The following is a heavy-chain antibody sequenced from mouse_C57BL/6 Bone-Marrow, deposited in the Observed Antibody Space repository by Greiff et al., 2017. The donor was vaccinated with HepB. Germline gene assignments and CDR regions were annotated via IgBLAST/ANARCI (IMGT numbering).Heavy chain of an antibody. V-gene: IGHV1-50*01. CDR3: ARRASLLSWFAY. Sequence: QVQLKQPGAEFVKPGASVKLSCKASGYTFTSYWMQWVNQRPGQGLEWIGEIDPSDSYINYNQKFKGKATLTVDTSSSTAYMQLSSLTSEDSAVYYAARRASLLSWFAYWGQGTLVTVSA. CDR2: IDPSDSYI. J-gene: IGHJ3*01. CDR1: GYTFTSYW. D-gene: IGHD3-1*01.